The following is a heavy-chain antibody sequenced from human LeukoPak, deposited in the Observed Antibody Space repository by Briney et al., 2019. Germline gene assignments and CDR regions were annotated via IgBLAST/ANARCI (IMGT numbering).Heavy chain of an antibody. CDR2: IYYSGST. Sequence: SETLSLTCTVSGGSISSYYWSWIRQPPGKGLKWIGYIYYSGSTNYNPSLKSRVTVSVDTSKNQFSLKLSSVTAADTAVYYCARVPSPIYCGGDCYSVYAFDIWGQGTMVTVSS. J-gene: IGHJ3*02. CDR3: ARVPSPIYCGGDCYSVYAFDI. CDR1: GGSISSYY. D-gene: IGHD2-21*02. V-gene: IGHV4-59*01.